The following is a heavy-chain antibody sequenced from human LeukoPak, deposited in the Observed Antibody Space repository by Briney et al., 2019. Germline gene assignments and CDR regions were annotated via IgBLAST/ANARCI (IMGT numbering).Heavy chain of an antibody. V-gene: IGHV3-74*01. CDR1: GFTFSNSW. CDR2: IATDGSIM. D-gene: IGHD1-26*01. J-gene: IGHJ4*02. CDR3: ASYTTNTWPPWF. Sequence: QPGGSLRLSCAASGFTFSNSWMHWVRQAPGKGLVWVSNIATDGSIMSYADSVKGRFTISRDNAKNTLFLQMNSLRVEDTAVYYCASYTTNTWPPWFWGQGTLVTVSS.